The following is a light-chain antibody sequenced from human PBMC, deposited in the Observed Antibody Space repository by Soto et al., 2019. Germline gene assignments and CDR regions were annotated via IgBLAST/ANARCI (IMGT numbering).Light chain of an antibody. J-gene: IGLJ1*01. CDR3: TSYDSTHPGPHL. V-gene: IGLV1-40*01. CDR1: SSNIGAGYD. CDR2: GNS. Sequence: QSVLTQPPSVSGAPGQRVTISCTGSSSNIGAGYDVHWYQQLPGTAPKLLIYGNSNRPSGVPDRFSGSKSGTSASLAIAPLPAAAAADYHCTSYDSTHPGPHLLGTGTKLTVL.